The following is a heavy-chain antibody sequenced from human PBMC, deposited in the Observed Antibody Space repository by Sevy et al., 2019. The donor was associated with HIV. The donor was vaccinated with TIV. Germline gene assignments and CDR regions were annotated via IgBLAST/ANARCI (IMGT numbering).Heavy chain of an antibody. D-gene: IGHD1-26*01. CDR1: GFTFSSYA. CDR2: IWHDGSQK. Sequence: GGSLRLSCAASGFTFSSYAMHWVRQAPGKGLEWVGFIWHDGSQKYSADSVRRRFTFSRDNSKNTLFLQVSSLRAEDTAVYYCARARVGATTSYYFDYWGQGTLVTVSS. CDR3: ARARVGATTSYYFDY. V-gene: IGHV3-33*01. J-gene: IGHJ4*02.